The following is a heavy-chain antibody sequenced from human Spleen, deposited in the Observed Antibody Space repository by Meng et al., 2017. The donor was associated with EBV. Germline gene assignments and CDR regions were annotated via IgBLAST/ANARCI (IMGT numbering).Heavy chain of an antibody. CDR2: IISSSSYI. D-gene: IGHD2-2*01. CDR3: ARDLVYCSSTSCYSDY. CDR1: GFSLSSYS. J-gene: IGHJ4*02. Sequence: EVQLVESGGGLVKPGGSLRRSCAASGFSLSSYSMNWVRQAPGKGLEWVSSIISSSSYIYYADPVKGRFTISRDNAKNSLYLQMNSLRAEDTAVYYCARDLVYCSSTSCYSDYWGQGTLVTVSS. V-gene: IGHV3-21*02.